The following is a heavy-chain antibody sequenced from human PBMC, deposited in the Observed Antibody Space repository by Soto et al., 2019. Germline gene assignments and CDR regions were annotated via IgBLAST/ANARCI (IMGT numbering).Heavy chain of an antibody. CDR1: GFTFSDYY. CDR3: ARDRYSTSGTTLEY. J-gene: IGHJ4*02. D-gene: IGHD6-6*01. V-gene: IGHV3-11*01. CDR2: ISSSGSTI. Sequence: PGGSLRLSCAASGFTFSDYYMRWIRQAPGKGLEWVSYISSSGSTISYADSVQGRFTVSRDNAKNSLYLQMNSLRAEDTAVYYCARDRYSTSGTTLEYWGQGTQVTVSS.